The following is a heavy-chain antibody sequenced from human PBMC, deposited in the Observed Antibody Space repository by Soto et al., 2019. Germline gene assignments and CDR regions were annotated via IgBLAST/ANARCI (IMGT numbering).Heavy chain of an antibody. Sequence: QLQVVQSGPEVRKPGSSVKVSCKASGGTISSYAISWVRQAPGQGLEWLGGIIPAPGTENYAQKFQGGVTITADESTNTAYMELSSLKSEDTAIYFCARGTGTFSGTSAAAKFDYWGQGTLVTVSP. CDR2: IIPAPGTE. V-gene: IGHV1-69*01. J-gene: IGHJ4*02. CDR3: ARGTGTFSGTSAAAKFDY. D-gene: IGHD2-2*01. CDR1: GGTISSYA.